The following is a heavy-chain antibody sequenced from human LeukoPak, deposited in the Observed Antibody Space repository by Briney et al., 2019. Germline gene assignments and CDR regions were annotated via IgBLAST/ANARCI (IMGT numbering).Heavy chain of an antibody. D-gene: IGHD3-3*01. CDR1: GGSISSGDYY. CDR2: IYYSGST. CDR3: ARGGNFWSGYVGYAFDI. J-gene: IGHJ3*02. V-gene: IGHV4-30-4*08. Sequence: SETLSLTCTVSGGSISSGDYYWSWIRQPPGKGLEWIGYIYYSGSTYYNPSLKSRVTISVDTSKNQFSLKLSSVTAADTAVYCCARGGNFWSGYVGYAFDIWGQGTMVTVSS.